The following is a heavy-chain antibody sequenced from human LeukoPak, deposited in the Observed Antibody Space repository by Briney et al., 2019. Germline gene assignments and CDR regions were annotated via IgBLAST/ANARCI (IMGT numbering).Heavy chain of an antibody. J-gene: IGHJ4*02. CDR2: ISGSGGST. V-gene: IGHV3-23*01. Sequence: PGGSLRLSCAASGFTFSSYAMSRVRQAPGKGLEWVSAISGSGGSTYYADSVKGRFTISRDNSKNTLYLQMNSLRAEDTAVYYCAKNRGITMVRGVIDYWGQGTLVTVSS. CDR3: AKNRGITMVRGVIDY. D-gene: IGHD3-10*01. CDR1: GFTFSSYA.